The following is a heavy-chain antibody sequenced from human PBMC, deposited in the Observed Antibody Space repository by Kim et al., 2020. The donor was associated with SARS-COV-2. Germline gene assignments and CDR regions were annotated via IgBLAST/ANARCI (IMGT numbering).Heavy chain of an antibody. J-gene: IGHJ4*02. CDR1: GFTFGDYA. CDR3: TRVAPYGDCLN. Sequence: GGSLRLSCTASGFTFGDYAMSWFRQAPGKGLEWVGFIRSKAYGGTTEYAASVKGRFTISRDDSKSIAYLQMNSLKTEDTAVYYCTRVAPYGDCLNWGQGTLVTVSS. D-gene: IGHD4-17*01. CDR2: IRSKAYGGTT. V-gene: IGHV3-49*03.